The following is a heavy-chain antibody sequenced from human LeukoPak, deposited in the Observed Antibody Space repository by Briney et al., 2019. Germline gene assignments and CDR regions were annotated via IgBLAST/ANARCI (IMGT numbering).Heavy chain of an antibody. D-gene: IGHD5-24*01. J-gene: IGHJ3*02. V-gene: IGHV3-30-3*01. CDR1: GFTFSSYA. CDR2: ISFDGDNK. Sequence: GGSLRLSCAASGFTFSSYAMLWVRQAPGKGLDWVALISFDGDNKYFADSVKGRFTISRDNSKNTLYPQMNSLRAEDTAVYYCARDGYNTRAFDIWGQGTMVTVSS. CDR3: ARDGYNTRAFDI.